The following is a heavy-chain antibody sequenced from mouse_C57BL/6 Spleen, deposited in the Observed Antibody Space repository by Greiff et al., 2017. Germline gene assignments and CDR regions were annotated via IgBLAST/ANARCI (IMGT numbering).Heavy chain of an antibody. CDR3: GRGDGENAMDY. D-gene: IGHD3-3*01. CDR2: ISDGGSYT. V-gene: IGHV5-4*01. CDR1: GFTFSSYA. Sequence: EVHLVESGGGLVKPGGSLKLSCAASGFTFSSYAMSWVRQTPEKRLEWVATISDGGSYTYYPDNVKGRFTISRDHAKNNLYLQMSHLKSEDTAMYYCGRGDGENAMDYGGQGTSVTVSS. J-gene: IGHJ4*01.